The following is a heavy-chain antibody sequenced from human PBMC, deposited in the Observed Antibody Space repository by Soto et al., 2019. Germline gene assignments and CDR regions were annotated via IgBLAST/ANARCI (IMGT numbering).Heavy chain of an antibody. CDR1: VFSIISYY. CDR3: ARARGRSGWYGEFDY. V-gene: IGHV4-59*01. CDR2: IYYSVST. J-gene: IGHJ4*02. D-gene: IGHD6-19*01. Sequence: WGTLALTCTFSVFSIISYYCSGILQPPGKGLEWIVYIYYSVSTNYNPSLKSRVTISVDTSKNQFYLKLSSVTAAYTAVYYCARARGRSGWYGEFDYWGQGTMVTVSS.